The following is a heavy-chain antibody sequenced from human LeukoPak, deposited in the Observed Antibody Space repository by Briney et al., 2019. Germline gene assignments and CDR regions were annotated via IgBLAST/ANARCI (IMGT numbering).Heavy chain of an antibody. CDR3: ARVLAAAEVLFARFDP. CDR2: ISSSSSYI. V-gene: IGHV3-21*01. J-gene: IGHJ5*02. Sequence: GGSLRLSCAASGFTFSSYSMNWVRQAPGKGLEWVSSISSSSSYIYYADSVKGRFTISRDNAKNSLYLQMNSLRAEDTAVYYCARVLAAAEVLFARFDPWGQGTLATVSS. CDR1: GFTFSSYS. D-gene: IGHD6-13*01.